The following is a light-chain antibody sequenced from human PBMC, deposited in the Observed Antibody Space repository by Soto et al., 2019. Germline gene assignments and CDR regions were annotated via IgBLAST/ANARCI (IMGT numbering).Light chain of an antibody. J-gene: IGLJ1*01. CDR1: SSDVGSYNL. CDR2: EVS. Sequence: QSALTQPASVSGSPGQSITISCTGTSSDVGSYNLVSWYQQHPGKAPKLMIYEVSKRPSWVSNRFSGSKSGNTASLTISGLKAEDEADYYCCSYAGSSTFVFGTGTKLTVL. CDR3: CSYAGSSTFV. V-gene: IGLV2-23*02.